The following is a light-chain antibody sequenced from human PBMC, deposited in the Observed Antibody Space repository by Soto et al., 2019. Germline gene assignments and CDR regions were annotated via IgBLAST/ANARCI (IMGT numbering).Light chain of an antibody. CDR1: SSNIGAGYD. CDR3: QSYASSLSAYV. CDR2: GNS. J-gene: IGLJ1*01. V-gene: IGLV1-40*01. Sequence: QPVLTQPPSVSGAPGQRVTISCTGSSSNIGAGYDVHWYQQLPGTAPKLLFYGNSNRPSGVPDRFSGSKSGTSASLAITVLQAEYEADYYCQSYASSLSAYVFGTGTKLTVL.